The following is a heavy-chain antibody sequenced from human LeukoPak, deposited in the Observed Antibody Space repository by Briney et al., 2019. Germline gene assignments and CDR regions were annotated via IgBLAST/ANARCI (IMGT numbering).Heavy chain of an antibody. CDR1: GFTFSSFG. D-gene: IGHD1-26*01. CDR3: AKKRGAAFYNWFDP. Sequence: GGSLILSCAASGFTFSSFGMHWVRQAPGKGLERVAYIRYDGSNKNYADSLEGRFTISRDNSKNALYLQIDSLRPEDTAVYYCAKKRGAAFYNWFDPWGQGALVTVSS. J-gene: IGHJ5*02. V-gene: IGHV3-30*02. CDR2: IRYDGSNK.